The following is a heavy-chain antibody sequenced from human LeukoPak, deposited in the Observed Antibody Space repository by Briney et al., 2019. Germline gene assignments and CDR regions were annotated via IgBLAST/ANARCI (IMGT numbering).Heavy chain of an antibody. Sequence: ASVKVSCKASGYTFTSYDTNWVRQATGQGLEWMGWMNPNSGNTGYAQKFQGRVTMTRNTSISTAYMELSSLRSEDTAVYYCARGPPHYYYMDVWGKGTTVTVSS. V-gene: IGHV1-8*01. CDR3: ARGPPHYYYMDV. J-gene: IGHJ6*03. CDR1: GYTFTSYD. CDR2: MNPNSGNT.